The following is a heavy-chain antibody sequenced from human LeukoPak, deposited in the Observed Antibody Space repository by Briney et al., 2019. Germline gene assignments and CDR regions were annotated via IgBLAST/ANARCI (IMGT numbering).Heavy chain of an antibody. J-gene: IGHJ3*02. Sequence: PGGSLRLSCAASGFTFSSYSMNWVRQAPGKGLEWVSSISSSSSYIYYADSVKGRFTISRDNAKNSLYLQMNSLRAEDTAVYYCAKEMSSWYRGNAFDIWGQGTMVTVSS. D-gene: IGHD6-13*01. CDR2: ISSSSSYI. V-gene: IGHV3-21*04. CDR3: AKEMSSWYRGNAFDI. CDR1: GFTFSSYS.